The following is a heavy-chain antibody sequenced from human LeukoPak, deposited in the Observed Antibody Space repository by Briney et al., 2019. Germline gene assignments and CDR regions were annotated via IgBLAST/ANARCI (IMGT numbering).Heavy chain of an antibody. CDR1: GGSISSADYY. V-gene: IGHV4-39*01. CDR3: ARYQPGSMIDY. CDR2: FYYSRGT. Sequence: SQTLSLTCTVSGGSISSADYYWSWIRQPPGKGLEWIGSFYYSRGTHYNPSLKSRVTISVDTSKNQFSLNLSSVTAADTAVYYCARYQPGSMIDYWGQGTLVTVSS. J-gene: IGHJ4*02. D-gene: IGHD3-10*01.